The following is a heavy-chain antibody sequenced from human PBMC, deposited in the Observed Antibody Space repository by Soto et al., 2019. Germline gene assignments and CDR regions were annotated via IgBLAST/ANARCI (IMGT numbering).Heavy chain of an antibody. CDR2: IYPGDSDT. CDR3: ARGGNSYDAFDI. D-gene: IGHD2-21*02. J-gene: IGHJ3*02. CDR1: GYKFTSYW. V-gene: IGHV5-51*01. Sequence: PRDSLKSSCKGCGYKFTSYWIGWVRQMPGKGLEWMGIIYPGDSDTRYSPSLQGQVTISADKSISTAYLQWSSLKASDTAMYYCARGGNSYDAFDIWGQGTMVTVS.